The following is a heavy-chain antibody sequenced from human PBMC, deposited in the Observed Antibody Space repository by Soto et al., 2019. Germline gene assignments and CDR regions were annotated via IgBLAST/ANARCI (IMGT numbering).Heavy chain of an antibody. Sequence: GGSLRLSCAASGFTFSSYAVSWVRQAPGKGLEWVSGISGGGGSTNYADSVKGRFTISRDRSKNTLYLQMNSLRAEDTAVYYCAKQKNPEWLRRANLDYWGQGTLVTVSS. V-gene: IGHV3-23*01. D-gene: IGHD5-12*01. CDR3: AKQKNPEWLRRANLDY. J-gene: IGHJ4*02. CDR1: GFTFSSYA. CDR2: ISGGGGST.